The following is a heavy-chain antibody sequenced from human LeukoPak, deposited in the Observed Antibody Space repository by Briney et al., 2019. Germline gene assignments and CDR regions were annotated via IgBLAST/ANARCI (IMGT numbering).Heavy chain of an antibody. Sequence: GDSVRVYCQASGYTLTAYYMHWVRQAPGQGLERMGWINPNSCAPSYAQNFEGTVTMTPDTSISTAYLEPTRLRSDDSAVYYCAREPIVQAGYYYGMDLWGQRTTVTVSS. D-gene: IGHD2/OR15-2a*01. CDR2: INPNSCAP. CDR3: AREPIVQAGYYYGMDL. CDR1: GYTLTAYY. V-gene: IGHV1-2*02. J-gene: IGHJ6*02.